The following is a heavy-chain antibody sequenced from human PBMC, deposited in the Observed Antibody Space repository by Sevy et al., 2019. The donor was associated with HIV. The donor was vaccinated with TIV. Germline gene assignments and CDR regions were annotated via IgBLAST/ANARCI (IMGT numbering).Heavy chain of an antibody. CDR1: GFTFSSYG. D-gene: IGHD2-2*01. J-gene: IGHJ6*02. CDR3: ARPNRTYCSSTSCRYYYYGMDV. Sequence: GGSLRLSCAASGFTFSSYGMHWVRQAPGKGLEWVAVIWYDGSNKYYADSVKGRFTISRDNSKNTLYLQMNSLRAEDTAVYYCARPNRTYCSSTSCRYYYYGMDVWGQGTTVTVSS. V-gene: IGHV3-33*01. CDR2: IWYDGSNK.